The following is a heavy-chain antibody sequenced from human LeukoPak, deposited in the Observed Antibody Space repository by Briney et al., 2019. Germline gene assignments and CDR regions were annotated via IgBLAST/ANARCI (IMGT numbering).Heavy chain of an antibody. Sequence: PGGSLRLSCAASGFTFSDYYMSWIRQAPGKGLEWVSYISSSGSTIYYADSVKGRFTISRDNAKSSLYLQMNSLRAEDTAVYYCASPPAGGYSYGYFDYWGQGTLVTVSS. CDR1: GFTFSDYY. V-gene: IGHV3-11*04. D-gene: IGHD5-18*01. CDR3: ASPPAGGYSYGYFDY. CDR2: ISSSGSTI. J-gene: IGHJ4*02.